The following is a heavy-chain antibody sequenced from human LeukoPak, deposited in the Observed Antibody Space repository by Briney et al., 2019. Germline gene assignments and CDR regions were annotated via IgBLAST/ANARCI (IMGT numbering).Heavy chain of an antibody. J-gene: IGHJ4*02. CDR2: ISSSSTYI. Sequence: GGSLRLSCAASGFTFSSHSMNWVRQAPGKGLEWVSYISSSSTYIYYADSVKGRFTISRDNSKNTLYLQMNSLRAEDTAAYFCAKCARYSGYDSDFDYWGQGTLVTVSS. CDR1: GFTFSSHS. CDR3: AKCARYSGYDSDFDY. D-gene: IGHD5-12*01. V-gene: IGHV3-21*04.